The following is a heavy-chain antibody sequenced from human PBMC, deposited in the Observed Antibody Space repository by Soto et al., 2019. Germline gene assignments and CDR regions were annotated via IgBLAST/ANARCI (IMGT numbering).Heavy chain of an antibody. D-gene: IGHD6-13*01. V-gene: IGHV4-39*07. CDR1: GGSISSSSYY. Sequence: PSETLSLTCTVSGGSISSSSYYWGWIRQPPGKGLEWIGSIYYSGSTYYNPSLKSRVTISVDMSKNQFSLKLSSVTAADTAVYYCARGMAAAGINWWFDPWGQGTLVTVSS. CDR2: IYYSGST. CDR3: ARGMAAAGINWWFDP. J-gene: IGHJ5*02.